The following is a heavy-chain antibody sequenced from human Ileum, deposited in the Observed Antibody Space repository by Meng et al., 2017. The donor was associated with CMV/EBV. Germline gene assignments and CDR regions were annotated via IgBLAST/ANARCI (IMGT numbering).Heavy chain of an antibody. Sequence: QMLWQESGLGMVRASQLLIPTWTVSGGSISSGDYYWSWIRQSPGKGLEWMGYMYYSRSTYYNPSLKSRLIISVDTSKNPFSLKLSSVPAADTAVYFCARGVNYYPISGYKYYDQWGQGTLVTVSS. CDR3: ARGVNYYPISGYKYYDQ. CDR1: GGSISSGDYY. V-gene: IGHV4-30-4*08. J-gene: IGHJ4*02. D-gene: IGHD3-22*01. CDR2: MYYSRST.